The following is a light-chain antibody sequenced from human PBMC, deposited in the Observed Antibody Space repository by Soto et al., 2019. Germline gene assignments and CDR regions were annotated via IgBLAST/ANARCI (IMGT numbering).Light chain of an antibody. J-gene: IGLJ1*01. CDR3: CSYAGSSTFYV. CDR2: EGS. CDR1: SSDVGSYNL. Sequence: QSVLTQPASVSGSPGRSITISYTGTSSDVGSYNLVSWYQQHPGKAPKLMIYEGSKRPSGVSNRFSGSKSGNTASLTISGLQAEDEADYYCCSYAGSSTFYVFGIGTKVTVL. V-gene: IGLV2-23*01.